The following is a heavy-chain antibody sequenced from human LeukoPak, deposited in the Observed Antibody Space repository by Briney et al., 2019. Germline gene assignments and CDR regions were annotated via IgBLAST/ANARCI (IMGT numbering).Heavy chain of an antibody. CDR1: GLTFSSCG. CDR3: AKDRGGPGVSGYYFDY. V-gene: IGHV3-30*18. D-gene: IGHD3-10*01. Sequence: PGRSLRLSCAASGLTFSSCGMHWVPQAPGKGLEWVAVITYGGDNKYYADSVKGRFTISRDNSKNTLYLQMSSLRAEDTAVYYCAKDRGGPGVSGYYFDYWGQGTLVTVSS. CDR2: ITYGGDNK. J-gene: IGHJ4*02.